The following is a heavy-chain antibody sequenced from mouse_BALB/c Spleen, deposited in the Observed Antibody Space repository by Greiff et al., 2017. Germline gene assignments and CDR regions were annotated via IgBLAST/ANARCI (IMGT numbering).Heavy chain of an antibody. J-gene: IGHJ4*01. D-gene: IGHD2-1*01. CDR2: ISSGGSYT. CDR3: ARGAGNYVYAMDY. Sequence: EVQRVESGGGLVKPGGSLKLSCAASGFTFSSYAMSWVRQSPEKRLEWVAEISSGGSYTYYPDTVTGRFTISRDNAKNTLYLEMSSLRSEDTAMYYCARGAGNYVYAMDYWGQGTSVTVSS. CDR1: GFTFSSYA. V-gene: IGHV5-9-4*01.